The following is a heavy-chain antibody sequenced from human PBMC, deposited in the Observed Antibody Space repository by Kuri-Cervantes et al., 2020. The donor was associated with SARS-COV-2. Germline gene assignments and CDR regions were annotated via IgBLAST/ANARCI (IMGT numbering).Heavy chain of an antibody. CDR2: INPNSGGT. CDR3: ARDLDVIVVITPLGY. D-gene: IGHD3-22*01. Sequence: ASVKVSCKASGYDFSSYGLSWLRQAPGQGLEWMGWINPNSGGTNYAQKFQGRVTMTRDTSISTAYMELSRLRSDDTAVYYCARDLDVIVVITPLGYWGQGTLVTVSS. CDR1: GYDFSSYG. J-gene: IGHJ4*02. V-gene: IGHV1-2*02.